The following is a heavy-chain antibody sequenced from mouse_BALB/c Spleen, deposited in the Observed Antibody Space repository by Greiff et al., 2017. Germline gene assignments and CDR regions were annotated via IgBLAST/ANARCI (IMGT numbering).Heavy chain of an antibody. CDR3: ARSGKLTVVFDY. CDR1: GYAFTNYL. D-gene: IGHD1-1*01. CDR2: INPGSGGT. J-gene: IGHJ2*01. V-gene: IGHV1-54*01. Sequence: VQGVESGAELVRPGTSVKVSCKASGYAFTNYLIEWVKQRPGQGLEWIGVINPGSGGTNYNEKFKGKATLTADKSSSTAYMQLSSLTSDDSAVYFCARSGKLTVVFDYWGQGTTLTVSS.